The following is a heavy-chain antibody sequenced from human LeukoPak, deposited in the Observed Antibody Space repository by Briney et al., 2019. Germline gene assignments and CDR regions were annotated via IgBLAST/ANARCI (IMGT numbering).Heavy chain of an antibody. J-gene: IGHJ4*02. D-gene: IGHD3-22*01. V-gene: IGHV3-30*02. CDR1: GFTFSDYG. CDR3: AKSQLGIRKNSYSFDNSASYTYPFDY. CDR2: IRYDGSDK. Sequence: GGSLRLSCPASGFTFSDYGMHWVRQAPGKGLEWVAFIRYDGSDKYYADSVEGRFTISRDNSKNTLYLQMNSLRAEDTTVYYCAKSQLGIRKNSYSFDNSASYTYPFDYWGQGTLVTVSS.